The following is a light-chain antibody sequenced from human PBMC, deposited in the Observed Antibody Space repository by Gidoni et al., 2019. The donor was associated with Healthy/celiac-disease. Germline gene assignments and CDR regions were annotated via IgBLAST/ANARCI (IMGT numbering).Light chain of an antibody. J-gene: IGKJ4*01. V-gene: IGKV3-20*01. Sequence: ENVLTKSPGTLSLSPGERATLSCRASQSVSSSYLAWYQQKPGQAPRLLIYGASSRATGIPDRFSGSGSGTDFTLTISRLEPEDFAVYYCQQYGSSPLTFGGGTKVEIK. CDR3: QQYGSSPLT. CDR1: QSVSSSY. CDR2: GAS.